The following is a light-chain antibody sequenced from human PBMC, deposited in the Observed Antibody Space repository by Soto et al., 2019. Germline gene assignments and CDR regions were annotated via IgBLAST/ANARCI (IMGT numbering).Light chain of an antibody. Sequence: DIQMTQSTSSLSASVGDRVTITCRASQSISSYLTWYQLKPGKAPKLLTYAASSLQSGVPSRFSGSGSGTDFTLTISSLQPEDFATYYCQQSDSSKTFGQGTRLET. CDR3: QQSDSSKT. CDR2: AAS. V-gene: IGKV1-39*01. J-gene: IGKJ5*01. CDR1: QSISSY.